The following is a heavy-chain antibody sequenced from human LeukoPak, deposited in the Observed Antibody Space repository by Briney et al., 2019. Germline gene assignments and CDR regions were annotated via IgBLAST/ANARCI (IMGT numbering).Heavy chain of an antibody. D-gene: IGHD3-10*01. CDR1: VGSISSYY. CDR2: IYYSGST. J-gene: IGHJ4*02. V-gene: IGHV4-59*01. Sequence: PSETLSLTCTVSVGSISSYYWSWIRQPPGKGLEWIGYIYYSGSTNYNPSLKSRVTISIDTSKNQFSLKLSSVTAADTAMYYCASHYGSGFDYGGQGSLVTVSS. CDR3: ASHYGSGFDY.